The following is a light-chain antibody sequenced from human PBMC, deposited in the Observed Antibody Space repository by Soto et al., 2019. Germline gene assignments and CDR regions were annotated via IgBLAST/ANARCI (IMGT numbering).Light chain of an antibody. CDR2: VNSDGSH. V-gene: IGLV4-69*01. CDR1: SGHSSYA. CDR3: QTWGTGIRV. Sequence: QLVLTQSPSASASLGASVKLTCTLSSGHSSYAIAWHQQQPEKGPRYLMNVNSDGSHSKGDGIPDRFAGSSSGAERYLTISGRQSEDEADYYCQTWGTGIRVFGGGTKLTVL. J-gene: IGLJ3*02.